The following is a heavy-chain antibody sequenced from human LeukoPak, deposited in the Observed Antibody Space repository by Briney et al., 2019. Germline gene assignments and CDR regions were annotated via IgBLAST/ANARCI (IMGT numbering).Heavy chain of an antibody. CDR3: ARDDGAAGY. J-gene: IGHJ4*02. V-gene: IGHV3-7*01. CDR2: MKQDGSEK. D-gene: IGHD3-10*01. CDR1: GFTFSSYW. Sequence: GGSLRLSCAVSGFTFSSYWMSWVRQAPGKGLEWVANMKQDGSEKYYVDSVKGRFTISRDNAKNSLYLQMNSLRAEDTAVYYCARDDGAAGYWGQGTLVTVSS.